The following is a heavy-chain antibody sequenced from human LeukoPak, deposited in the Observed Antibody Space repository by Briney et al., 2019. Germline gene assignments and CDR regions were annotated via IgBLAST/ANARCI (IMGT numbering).Heavy chain of an antibody. CDR1: GFKFNNYW. Sequence: GSLRLSCAASGFKFNNYWMTWVRQPPGKGLEWIGEIYHSGSTNYNPSLKSRVTISVDKSKNQFSLKLSSVTAADTAVYYCARGIAAAGRFDYWGQGTLVTVSS. J-gene: IGHJ4*02. CDR2: IYHSGST. CDR3: ARGIAAAGRFDY. V-gene: IGHV4-4*02. D-gene: IGHD6-13*01.